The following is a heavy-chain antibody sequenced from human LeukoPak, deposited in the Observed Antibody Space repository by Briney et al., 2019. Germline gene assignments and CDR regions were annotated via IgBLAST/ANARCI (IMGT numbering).Heavy chain of an antibody. Sequence: PSETLSFTCAVYGGSFSGYYWSWIRQPPGKGLEWIGEINHSGSTSYNPSLKSRVTISVDTSKNQFSLKLSSVTAADTAVYYCARAGGSNFWYFDLWGRGTLVTVSS. CDR2: INHSGST. CDR3: ARAGGSNFWYFDL. D-gene: IGHD1-26*01. V-gene: IGHV4-34*01. CDR1: GGSFSGYY. J-gene: IGHJ2*01.